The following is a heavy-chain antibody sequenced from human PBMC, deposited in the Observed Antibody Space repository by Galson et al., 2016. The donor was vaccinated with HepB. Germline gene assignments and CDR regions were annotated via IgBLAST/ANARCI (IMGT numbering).Heavy chain of an antibody. CDR3: ARDRVLLRDFDWLFNDAFDI. Sequence: SVKVSCRASGYTLTGYYMHWVRQAPGQGLEWMGWINPNSGGTNYAQKFQGRVTMTRDTSISTAYMELSRLRSDDTAVYYCARDRVLLRDFDWLFNDAFDIWGQGTMVTVSS. CDR1: GYTLTGYY. D-gene: IGHD3-9*01. J-gene: IGHJ3*02. CDR2: INPNSGGT. V-gene: IGHV1-2*02.